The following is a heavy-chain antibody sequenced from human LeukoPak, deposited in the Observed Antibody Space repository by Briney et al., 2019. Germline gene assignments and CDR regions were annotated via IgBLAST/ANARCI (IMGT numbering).Heavy chain of an antibody. CDR3: AKGNRAAAPPDWFDP. CDR2: ISGSGGST. J-gene: IGHJ5*02. CDR1: GFTFSSHA. Sequence: PGGSLRLSCAASGFTFSSHAMSWVRQAPGKGLEWVSAISGSGGSTYYADSVKRRFTISRDNSKNTLYLQMNSLRAEDTAVYYCAKGNRAAAPPDWFDPWGQGTLVTVSS. D-gene: IGHD6-13*01. V-gene: IGHV3-23*01.